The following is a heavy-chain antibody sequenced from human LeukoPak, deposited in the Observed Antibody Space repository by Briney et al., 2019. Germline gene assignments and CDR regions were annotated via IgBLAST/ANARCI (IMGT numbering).Heavy chain of an antibody. CDR3: ARDQILHCGGDCYPFDY. J-gene: IGHJ4*02. D-gene: IGHD2-21*01. V-gene: IGHV3-48*01. Sequence: GGSLRLSCAASGFTVSSNYMSWVRQAPGKGLEWVSNIGTSSTTIYYADSVKGRFTISRDNAKNSLYLQMNSLRADDTAVYYCARDQILHCGGDCYPFDYWGQGILVTVSS. CDR1: GFTVSSNY. CDR2: IGTSSTTI.